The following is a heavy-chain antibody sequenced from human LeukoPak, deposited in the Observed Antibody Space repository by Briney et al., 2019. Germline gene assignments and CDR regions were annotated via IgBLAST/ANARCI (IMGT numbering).Heavy chain of an antibody. D-gene: IGHD3-22*01. Sequence: GGSLRLSCAASGFTFSSYAMSWVRQAPGKGLEWVSAISGSGGSTYYADSVKGRFTISRDNSKNTLYLQMNSLRAEDTAVYYCAKTHYYDRSGYYYGGIAFDIWGQGTMVTVSS. CDR3: AKTHYYDRSGYYYGGIAFDI. CDR1: GFTFSSYA. CDR2: ISGSGGST. J-gene: IGHJ3*02. V-gene: IGHV3-23*01.